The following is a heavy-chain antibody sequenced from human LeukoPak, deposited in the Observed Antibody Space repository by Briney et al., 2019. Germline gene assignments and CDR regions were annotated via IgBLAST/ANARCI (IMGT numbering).Heavy chain of an antibody. CDR3: ARGNTAMVACYFDY. CDR1: GGSIISYY. D-gene: IGHD5-18*01. CDR2: IYYSGST. J-gene: IGHJ4*02. Sequence: SETLSLTCTVAGGSIISYYGSWIRQPPGKGLEWIGYIYYSGSTNYNPSLESRVTISVDTSKNQFSLKLSSVTAAHTAVNYWARGNTAMVACYFDYWGQGTLVTVSS. V-gene: IGHV4-59*01.